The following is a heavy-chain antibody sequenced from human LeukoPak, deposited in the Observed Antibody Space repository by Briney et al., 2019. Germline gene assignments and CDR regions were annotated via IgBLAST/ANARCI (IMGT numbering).Heavy chain of an antibody. Sequence: GGSLRLSCAASGFTFRSYAIHWVRQAPGKGLEWVAFISYDGNIKYYADSVKGRSSISRDNSKNTLSLQVKSMRGEDTAVYYCARDRREHYSTDYWGQGPLVTVSS. D-gene: IGHD1-26*01. CDR1: GFTFRSYA. V-gene: IGHV3-30-3*01. CDR3: ARDRREHYSTDY. J-gene: IGHJ4*02. CDR2: ISYDGNIK.